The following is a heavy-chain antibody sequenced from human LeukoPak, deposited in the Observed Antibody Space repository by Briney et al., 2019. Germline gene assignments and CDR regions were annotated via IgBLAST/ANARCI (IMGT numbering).Heavy chain of an antibody. CDR2: IYHSGST. V-gene: IGHV4-38-2*02. Sequence: PSETLSLTCTVSGYSISSGYYWGWIRPPPGKGLEWIGSIYHSGSTYYNPSLKSRVTISVDTSKNQFSLKLSSVTAADTAVYYCARARPGDVWGKGTTVTVSS. CDR3: ARARPGDV. J-gene: IGHJ6*04. CDR1: GYSISSGYY.